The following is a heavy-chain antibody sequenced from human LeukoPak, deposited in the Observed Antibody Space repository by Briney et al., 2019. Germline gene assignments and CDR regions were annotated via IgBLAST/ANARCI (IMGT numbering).Heavy chain of an antibody. J-gene: IGHJ4*02. CDR1: GYTFSDYY. V-gene: IGHV1-2*02. CDR3: ARGRLSGSGSY. Sequence: ASVKDSCKASGYTFSDYYIHWVRPAPGQGLEWMGWIDPKNGGTKSAQKFQGRVTMTRDTSIRTAYMELSRLRSDDTAEYYCARGRLSGSGSYWGQGALVIVSS. D-gene: IGHD1-26*01. CDR2: IDPKNGGT.